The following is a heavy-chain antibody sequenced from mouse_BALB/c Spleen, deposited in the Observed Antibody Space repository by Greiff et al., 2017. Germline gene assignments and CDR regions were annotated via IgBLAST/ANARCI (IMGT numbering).Heavy chain of an antibody. J-gene: IGHJ2*01. D-gene: IGHD1-1*01. CDR2: ISYSGST. V-gene: IGHV3-8*02. CDR3: ARSSDYYGSSYDFDY. CDR1: GDSITSGY. Sequence: EVQLQQSGPSLVKPSQTLSLTCSVTGDSITSGYWNWIRKFPGNKLEYMGYISYSGSTYYNPSLKSRISITRDTSKNQYYLQLNSVTTEDTATYYCARSSDYYGSSYDFDYWGQGTTLTVSS.